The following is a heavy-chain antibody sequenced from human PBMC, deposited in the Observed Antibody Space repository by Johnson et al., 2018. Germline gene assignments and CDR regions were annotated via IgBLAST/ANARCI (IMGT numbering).Heavy chain of an antibody. CDR1: GFTFSSYP. J-gene: IGHJ3*01. Sequence: VQLVESGGGVVQPGRSLRLSCAASGFTFSSYPMHWVRQATGKGLEWVAIISYDGSNKYYADSVQGRFAISRDNSKNTLYLQRNSLRGDDTAMYYCARDSPGGNPHDAFDVWGQGTMVTVSS. V-gene: IGHV3-30*09. CDR2: ISYDGSNK. CDR3: ARDSPGGNPHDAFDV. D-gene: IGHD4-23*01.